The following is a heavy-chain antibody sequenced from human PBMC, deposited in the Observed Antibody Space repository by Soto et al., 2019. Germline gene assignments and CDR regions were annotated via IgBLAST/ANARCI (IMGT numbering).Heavy chain of an antibody. D-gene: IGHD3-16*01. CDR3: VGGYYDYYYAMDV. Sequence: PGGSLRLSCATSGFSFSSFGMHWVRQAPGKGLEWVAVISYDGSDKYYADSVKGRFTISRDNSKNTLYLQMNSLRAEDTAVYYCVGGYYDYYYAMDVLGQGTSVTVSS. V-gene: IGHV3-30*03. J-gene: IGHJ6*02. CDR1: GFSFSSFG. CDR2: ISYDGSDK.